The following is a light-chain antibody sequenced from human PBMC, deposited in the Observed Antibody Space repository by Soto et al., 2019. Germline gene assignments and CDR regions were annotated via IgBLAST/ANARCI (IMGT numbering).Light chain of an antibody. CDR1: SSDVGGYNY. CDR2: EVS. V-gene: IGLV2-8*01. J-gene: IGLJ1*01. CDR3: CSYAGINNLV. Sequence: QSALTQPPSASGSPGQSVTISCTGTSSDVGGYNYVSWYQQHPGKAPKLMIYEVSKRPSGVPDRFSGSKSGNTASLTVSGLQAEDEAVYCCSYAGINNLVFGTGTKLTVL.